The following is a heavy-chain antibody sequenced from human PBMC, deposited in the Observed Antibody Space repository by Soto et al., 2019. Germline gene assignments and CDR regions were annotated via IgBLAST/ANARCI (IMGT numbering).Heavy chain of an antibody. J-gene: IGHJ4*02. V-gene: IGHV1-18*01. CDR3: ARGRYGDY. D-gene: IGHD1-1*01. CDR2: ISAHNGNT. CDR1: GYAFTTYG. Sequence: QVHLVQSGAEVKKPGASVKVSCQGSGYAFTTYGITWVRQAPGQGLEWMGWISAHNGNTNYAQKLQGRVTVTRDTSTSTAYMELRSLRYDDTAVYYCARGRYGDYWRQGALVTVSS.